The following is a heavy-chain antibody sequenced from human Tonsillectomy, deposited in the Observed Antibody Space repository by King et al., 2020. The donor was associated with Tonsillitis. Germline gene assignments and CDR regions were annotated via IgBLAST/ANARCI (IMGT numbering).Heavy chain of an antibody. J-gene: IGHJ3*02. V-gene: IGHV3-21*01. Sequence: VQLVESGGGLVKPGGSLRLSCAASGFTFSDYSVNWVRQAPGKGLEWVSSISSSSSYLYYADSVKGRFTISRDNANNSLYLQMNSLRAEDTAVYYCARVGWGRVRGGIDAFDIWGQGAMVTVSA. CDR1: GFTFSDYS. CDR2: ISSSSSYL. CDR3: ARVGWGRVRGGIDAFDI. D-gene: IGHD3-10*01.